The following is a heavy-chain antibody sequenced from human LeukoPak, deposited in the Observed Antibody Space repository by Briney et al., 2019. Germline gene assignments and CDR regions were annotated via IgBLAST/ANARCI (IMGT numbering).Heavy chain of an antibody. J-gene: IGHJ4*02. V-gene: IGHV4-38-2*02. CDR2: IYHSGST. D-gene: IGHD6-13*01. Sequence: PSETLSLTCTVSGYSISSGYYWGWIRQPPGKRLEWIGSIYHSGSTYYNPSLKSRVTISVDTSKNQFSLKLSSVTAADTAVYYCARGRYLTTGGGAAAGFLDYWGQGTLVTVSS. CDR3: ARGRYLTTGGGAAAGFLDY. CDR1: GYSISSGYY.